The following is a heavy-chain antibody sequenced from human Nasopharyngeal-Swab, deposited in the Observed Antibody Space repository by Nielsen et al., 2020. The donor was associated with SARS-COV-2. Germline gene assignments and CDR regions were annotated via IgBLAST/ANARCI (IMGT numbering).Heavy chain of an antibody. V-gene: IGHV4-39*07. J-gene: IGHJ5*02. Sequence: WIGKPPGKGLEWIGSIYYSGSNYYNPSLKRRVTISVDTSKNQFSLKLSYVTAADKAVYYCARGGVGKQGSCYVISGQYKWFDPWGQGTLVTVSS. CDR2: IYYSGSN. D-gene: IGHD3-22*01. CDR3: ARGGVGKQGSCYVISGQYKWFDP.